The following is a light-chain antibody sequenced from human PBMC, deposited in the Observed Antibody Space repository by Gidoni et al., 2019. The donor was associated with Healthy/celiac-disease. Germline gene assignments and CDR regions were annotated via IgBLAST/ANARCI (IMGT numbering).Light chain of an antibody. J-gene: IGLJ2*01. CDR2: YDD. CDR3: AAWDDSLNGPV. Sequence: QSVLTQPPSVSEAPRQRVTISCSGSSSNIGNNAVNRYQQLPGKAPKLLIYYDDLLPSGVSDRFSGSKSGTSASLAIRGLQSEDEADYYCAAWDDSLNGPVFGGGTKLTVL. V-gene: IGLV1-36*01. CDR1: SSNIGNNA.